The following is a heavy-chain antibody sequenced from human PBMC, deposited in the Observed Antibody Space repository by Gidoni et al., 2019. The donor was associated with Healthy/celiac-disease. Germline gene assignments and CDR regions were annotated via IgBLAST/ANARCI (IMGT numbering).Heavy chain of an antibody. J-gene: IGHJ4*02. Sequence: QVQLVQSGAEVKKPGASVKVSCKASGYTFTSYDINWVRQATGQGLEWMGWMNPNSGNTGYAQKFQGRVTMTRNTSISTAYMELSSLRSEDTAVYYCARESYYDSSGYSYFDYWGQGTLVTVSS. V-gene: IGHV1-8*01. CDR1: GYTFTSYD. D-gene: IGHD3-22*01. CDR3: ARESYYDSSGYSYFDY. CDR2: MNPNSGNT.